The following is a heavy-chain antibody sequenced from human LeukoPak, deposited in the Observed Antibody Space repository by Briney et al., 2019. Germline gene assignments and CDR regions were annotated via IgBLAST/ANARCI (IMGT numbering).Heavy chain of an antibody. V-gene: IGHV3-23*01. J-gene: IGHJ4*02. CDR2: ISGSGGST. D-gene: IGHD3-22*01. CDR3: AKELDSSGYFDY. CDR1: GFTFSSYA. Sequence: GGSLRLSCAASGFTFSSYAMSWARQAPGKGLEWVSGISGSGGSTYHADSVKGRFTISRDNSKNTLYLQMNSLRAEDTAVYYCAKELDSSGYFDYWGQGTLVTVSS.